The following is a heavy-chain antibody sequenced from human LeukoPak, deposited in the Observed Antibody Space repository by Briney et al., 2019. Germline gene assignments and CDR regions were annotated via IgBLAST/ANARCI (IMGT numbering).Heavy chain of an antibody. CDR1: GYSFTSYW. CDR3: ARLSTVVTPPDY. D-gene: IGHD4-23*01. CDR2: IYPGDSDA. Sequence: GESLKISCKRSGYSFTSYWIDWVRQKPGKGLEWMGIIYPGDSDARYSPSFQGQVTISADKSISTAYLQWSSLKASDTAMYYCARLSTVVTPPDYWGQGTLVTVSS. V-gene: IGHV5-51*01. J-gene: IGHJ4*02.